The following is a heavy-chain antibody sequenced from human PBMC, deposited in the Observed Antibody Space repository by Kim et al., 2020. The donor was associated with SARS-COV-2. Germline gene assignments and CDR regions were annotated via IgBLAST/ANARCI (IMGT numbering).Heavy chain of an antibody. D-gene: IGHD1-26*01. Sequence: RYSPSQKSRLTITKDTSKNQVVLTMTNMDPVDTATYYCAHRRGLVGAYDYWGQGTLVTVSS. V-gene: IGHV2-5*01. J-gene: IGHJ4*02. CDR3: AHRRGLVGAYDY.